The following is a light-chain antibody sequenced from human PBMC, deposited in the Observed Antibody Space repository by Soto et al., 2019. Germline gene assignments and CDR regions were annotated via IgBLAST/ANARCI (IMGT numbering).Light chain of an antibody. V-gene: IGLV2-11*01. CDR1: SSDVGGYNY. Sequence: QLVLTQPRSVSGSPGQSVTISCTGTSSDVGGYNYVSWYQQYPGKAPKLMIYDVSKRPSGVPDRFSGSKSGNTASLTISGLQAEDEADYYCYSYAGSYTFYVFGTGTKVTVL. CDR3: YSYAGSYTFYV. CDR2: DVS. J-gene: IGLJ1*01.